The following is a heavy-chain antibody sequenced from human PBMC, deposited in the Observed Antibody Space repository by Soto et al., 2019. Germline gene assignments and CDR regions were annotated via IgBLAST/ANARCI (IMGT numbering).Heavy chain of an antibody. J-gene: IGHJ5*02. CDR1: SGSISSSNW. V-gene: IGHV4-4*02. D-gene: IGHD2-15*01. CDR2: IYHSGST. CDR3: ARGRRYCSGGSCYSSGVWFDP. Sequence: SETLSLTCAVSSGSISSSNWWSWVRQPPGKGLEWIGEIYHSGSTNYNPSLKSRVTISVDKSKNQFSLKLSSVTAADTAVYYCARGRRYCSGGSCYSSGVWFDPWGQGTLVTVSS.